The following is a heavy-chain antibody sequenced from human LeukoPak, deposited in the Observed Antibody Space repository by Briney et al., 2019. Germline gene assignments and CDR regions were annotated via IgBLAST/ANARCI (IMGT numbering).Heavy chain of an antibody. D-gene: IGHD6-19*01. J-gene: IGHJ3*02. Sequence: GGSLRLYCAASGFTFSSYAMSWVRQAPGKGLEWVSAISGSGGSTYYADSVKGRFTISRDNSKNTLYLQMNSLRAEDTAVYYCAKARGAVAGYISRDAFDIWGQGTMVTVSS. CDR2: ISGSGGST. CDR3: AKARGAVAGYISRDAFDI. CDR1: GFTFSSYA. V-gene: IGHV3-23*01.